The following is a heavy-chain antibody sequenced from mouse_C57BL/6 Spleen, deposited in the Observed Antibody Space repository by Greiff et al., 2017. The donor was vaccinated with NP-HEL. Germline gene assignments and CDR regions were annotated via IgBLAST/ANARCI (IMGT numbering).Heavy chain of an antibody. J-gene: IGHJ3*01. Sequence: VQLKESGGGLVKPGGSLKLSCAASGFTFSDYGMHWVRQAPEKGLEWVAYISSGSSTIYYADTVKGRFTISRDNAKNTLFLQMTSLRSEDTAMYYCARPDWDVGWFAYWGQGTLVTVSA. V-gene: IGHV5-17*01. D-gene: IGHD4-1*01. CDR1: GFTFSDYG. CDR3: ARPDWDVGWFAY. CDR2: ISSGSSTI.